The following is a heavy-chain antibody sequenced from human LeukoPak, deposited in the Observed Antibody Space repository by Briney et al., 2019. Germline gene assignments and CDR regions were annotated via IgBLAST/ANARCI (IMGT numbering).Heavy chain of an antibody. D-gene: IGHD4-17*01. J-gene: IGHJ6*03. CDR3: TRPGYGDYYYYYYMDV. CDR2: IRSKANSYAT. V-gene: IGHV3-73*01. CDR1: GFTFSGSA. Sequence: GSLRLSCAASGFTFSGSAMHWVRQASGKGLEWVGRIRSKANSYATAYAASVKGRFTISRDDSKNTAYLQMNSLKTEDTAVYYCTRPGYGDYYYYYYMDVWGKGTTVTVSS.